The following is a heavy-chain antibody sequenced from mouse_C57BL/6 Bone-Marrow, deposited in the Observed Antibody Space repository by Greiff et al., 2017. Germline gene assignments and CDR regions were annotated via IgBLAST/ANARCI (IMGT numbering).Heavy chain of an antibody. Sequence: VQLQQPGAELVKPGASVKLSCKASGYTFTSYWMHWVKQRPGQGLEWIGMIHPNSGSTNYNEKFKSKATLTVDKSSSTAYMQLSSLTSEDSAVYYCVVITTVVATSYWYFDVWGTGTTVTVSS. CDR2: IHPNSGST. J-gene: IGHJ1*03. V-gene: IGHV1-64*01. D-gene: IGHD1-1*01. CDR1: GYTFTSYW. CDR3: VVITTVVATSYWYFDV.